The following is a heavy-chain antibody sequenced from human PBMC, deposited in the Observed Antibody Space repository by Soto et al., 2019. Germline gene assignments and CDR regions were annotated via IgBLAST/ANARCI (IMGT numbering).Heavy chain of an antibody. D-gene: IGHD6-6*01. J-gene: IGHJ4*02. CDR2: INHSGST. Sequence: QVQLQQWGAGLLKPSETLSLTCAVYGGSFSGYYWSWIRQPPGNGLEWIGEINHSGSTNYNPSLKRIVTISVDTSKSQFSLKLSSVTAADTAVYYCASTRSSSFFPFDYWGQGTMVTVSS. CDR3: ASTRSSSFFPFDY. V-gene: IGHV4-34*01. CDR1: GGSFSGYY.